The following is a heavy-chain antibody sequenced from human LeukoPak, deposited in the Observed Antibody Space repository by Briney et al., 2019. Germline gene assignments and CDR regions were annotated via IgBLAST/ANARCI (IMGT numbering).Heavy chain of an antibody. D-gene: IGHD5-18*01. Sequence: SGGSLRLSCEASGFTFSSYGMHWVRQAPGKGLEWVAVIWYDGSNKYYADSVKGRFTISRDNSKNTLYLQMNSLRAEDTAVYYCARDHLNTAIDYWGQGTLVTVSS. CDR2: IWYDGSNK. CDR1: GFTFSSYG. CDR3: ARDHLNTAIDY. V-gene: IGHV3-33*08. J-gene: IGHJ4*02.